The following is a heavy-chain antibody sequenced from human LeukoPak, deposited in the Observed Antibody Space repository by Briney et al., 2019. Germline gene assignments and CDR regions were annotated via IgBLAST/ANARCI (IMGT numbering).Heavy chain of an antibody. CDR1: DGSINSDNPY. CDR3: ARGYTYGHGAMFDY. V-gene: IGHV4-61*02. D-gene: IGHD5-18*01. Sequence: SETLPLTCTVSDGSINSDNPYWTWIRQPAGKGLEWIGRVHSSGGTDFNPSLRSRVSISLDTSKSQFSLKLSSVTAADTAVYYCARGYTYGHGAMFDYWGQGTLVTVSP. J-gene: IGHJ4*02. CDR2: VHSSGGT.